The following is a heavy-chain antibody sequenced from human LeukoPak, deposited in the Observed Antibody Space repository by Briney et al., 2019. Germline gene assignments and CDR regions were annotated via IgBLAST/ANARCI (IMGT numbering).Heavy chain of an antibody. CDR1: GGSISSYY. D-gene: IGHD6-13*01. V-gene: IGHV4-4*07. CDR2: IYTSGST. CDR3: ARGSAAGTSIYYYYMDV. J-gene: IGHJ6*03. Sequence: SETLSLTCTVSGGSISSYYWSWIRQPAGKGLEWIGRIYTSGSTNYNPSLKSRVTMSVDTSKNQFSLKLSSVTAADTAVYYCARGSAAGTSIYYYYMDVWGKGTTVTISS.